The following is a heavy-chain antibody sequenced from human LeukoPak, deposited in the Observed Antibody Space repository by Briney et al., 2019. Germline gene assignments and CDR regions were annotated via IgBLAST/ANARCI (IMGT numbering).Heavy chain of an antibody. D-gene: IGHD2-2*01. Sequence: SETLSLTCAVYGGSFSGYYWSWIRQPPGKGLEWIGEINHSGSTNYNPSLKSRVTISVDTSKNQFSLKLSSVTAADTAVYYCARVVVPAVMKPFSAYYYYYMDVWGKGTTVTVSS. V-gene: IGHV4-34*01. J-gene: IGHJ6*03. CDR2: INHSGST. CDR3: ARVVVPAVMKPFSAYYYYYMDV. CDR1: GGSFSGYY.